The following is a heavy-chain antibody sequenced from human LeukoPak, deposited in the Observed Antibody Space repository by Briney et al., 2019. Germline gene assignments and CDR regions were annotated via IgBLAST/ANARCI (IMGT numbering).Heavy chain of an antibody. J-gene: IGHJ5*02. CDR3: ARGFRGYSYSASWFDP. CDR2: INTNTGNP. V-gene: IGHV7-4-1*02. D-gene: IGHD5-18*01. CDR1: GYTFTSYA. Sequence: ASVKVSCKASGYTFTSYAMNWVRQAPGQGLEWMGWINTNTGNPTYAQGFTGRSVFSLDTSVSTAYLQISSLKAEDTAVYYCARGFRGYSYSASWFDPWGQGTLVTVSS.